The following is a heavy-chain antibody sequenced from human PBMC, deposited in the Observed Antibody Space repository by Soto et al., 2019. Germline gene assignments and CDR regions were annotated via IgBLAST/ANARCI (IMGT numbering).Heavy chain of an antibody. J-gene: IGHJ6*02. CDR1: GFTFSSYG. Sequence: QVQLVESGGGVVQPGRSLRLSCAASGFTFSSYGMHWVRQAPGKGLEWVAVISYDGSNKYYADSVKGRFTISRDNSKNTLELQMNSLRAEDTAVYYGAKGVEVRGVIYYYGMDVWGQGTTVTVSS. CDR2: ISYDGSNK. CDR3: AKGVEVRGVIYYYGMDV. D-gene: IGHD3-10*01. V-gene: IGHV3-30*18.